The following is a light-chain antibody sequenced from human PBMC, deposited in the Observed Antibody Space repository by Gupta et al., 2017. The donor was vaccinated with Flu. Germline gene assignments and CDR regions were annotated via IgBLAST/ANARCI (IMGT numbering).Light chain of an antibody. CDR1: SSDIGTHNL. J-gene: IGLJ1*01. V-gene: IGLV2-23*02. CDR3: CSYVGSSTFV. CDR2: EVS. Sequence: TSSDIGTHNLVSWYQQHPDKAPKLVISEVSKRPSGVSNRFSGSKSGNAAFLTISGLKTEDEADYYCCSYVGSSTFVFGTGTKVTVL.